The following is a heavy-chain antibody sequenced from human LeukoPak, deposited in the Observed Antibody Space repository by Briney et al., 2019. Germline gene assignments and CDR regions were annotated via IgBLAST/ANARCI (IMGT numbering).Heavy chain of an antibody. J-gene: IGHJ2*01. CDR2: ISGSGGST. CDR3: AKRRTVTSTPSGWYFDL. CDR1: GFTFSSYA. D-gene: IGHD4-17*01. V-gene: IGHV3-23*01. Sequence: GGSLRLSCAASGFTFSSYAMSWARQAPGKGLEWVSAISGSGGSTYYADSVKGRFTISRDNSKNTLYLQMNSLRAEDTAVYYCAKRRTVTSTPSGWYFDLWGRGTLVIVSS.